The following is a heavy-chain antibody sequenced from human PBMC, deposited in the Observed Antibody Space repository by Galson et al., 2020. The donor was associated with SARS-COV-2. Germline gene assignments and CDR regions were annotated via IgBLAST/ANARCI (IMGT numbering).Heavy chain of an antibody. Sequence: ASETLSLTCTVSGGSISSGDYYWSWIRQPPGKGLEWIGYIYYSGSTYYNPSLKSRVTISVDTSKNQFSLKLSSVTAADTAVYYCARDGVLRYFDWTRGYYGMDVWGQGTTVTVSS. CDR2: IYYSGST. D-gene: IGHD3-9*01. CDR1: GGSISSGDYY. J-gene: IGHJ6*02. V-gene: IGHV4-30-4*01. CDR3: ARDGVLRYFDWTRGYYGMDV.